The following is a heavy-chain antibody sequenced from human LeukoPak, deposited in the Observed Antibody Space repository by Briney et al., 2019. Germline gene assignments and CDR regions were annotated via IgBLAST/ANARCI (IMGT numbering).Heavy chain of an antibody. CDR3: ARGYCTSTTCYMYNWLDP. CDR2: IIPFIGVT. Sequence: SVKVSCKASGDTFSSHTINWVRQAPGQGLEWMGRIIPFIGVTKYARKFQARVTITADKSTSTAYMELSKDTAVYYCARGYCTSTTCYMYNWLDPWGQGTLVTVSS. J-gene: IGHJ5*02. V-gene: IGHV1-69*02. CDR1: GDTFSSHT. D-gene: IGHD2-2*02.